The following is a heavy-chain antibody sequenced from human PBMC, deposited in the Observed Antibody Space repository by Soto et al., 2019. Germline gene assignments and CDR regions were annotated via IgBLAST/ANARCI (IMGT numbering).Heavy chain of an antibody. CDR1: GYTFTSYY. J-gene: IGHJ4*02. D-gene: IGHD4-17*01. V-gene: IGHV1-46*03. Sequence: QVQLVQSGAEVKKPGASVKVSCKASGYTFTSYYMHWVRQAPGQGLEWMGIINPSGGSTSYAQKFQGRVTMPRDTSMSTVYMELSSRRSEDTAVYYCARHDYGDHWAFDYWGQGTLVTVSS. CDR2: INPSGGST. CDR3: ARHDYGDHWAFDY.